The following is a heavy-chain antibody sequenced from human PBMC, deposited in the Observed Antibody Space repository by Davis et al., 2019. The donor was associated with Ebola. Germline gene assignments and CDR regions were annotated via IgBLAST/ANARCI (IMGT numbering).Heavy chain of an antibody. CDR1: GFIVSGNY. V-gene: IGHV3-53*01. J-gene: IGHJ4*02. CDR3: ARGFRRNFDY. CDR2: IYGGGTT. D-gene: IGHD3-10*01. Sequence: GGSLRLSCAASGFIVSGNYMSWVRQAPGKGLEWVSVIYGGGTTYYADSVKGRFTISRDSSKNTLFLQMNSLRAEDTAVYYCARGFRRNFDYWGQGTLVTVSS.